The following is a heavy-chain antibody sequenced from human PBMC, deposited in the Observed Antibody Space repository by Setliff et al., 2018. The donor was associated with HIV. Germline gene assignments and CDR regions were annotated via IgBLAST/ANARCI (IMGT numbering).Heavy chain of an antibody. J-gene: IGHJ1*01. D-gene: IGHD2-21*02. CDR1: GGSINSDNY. V-gene: IGHV4-39*01. CDR2: IYYSGTT. CDR3: ASRGIVVVTMSMPDEFFVH. Sequence: PSETLSLTCSVSGGSINSDNYWGWIRQAPGKGLEWIGSIYYSGTTYYNPSLRGRVTISVDRSRNQFSLTLNSVTAADTATYYCASRGIVVVTMSMPDEFFVHWGHGTLVTVS.